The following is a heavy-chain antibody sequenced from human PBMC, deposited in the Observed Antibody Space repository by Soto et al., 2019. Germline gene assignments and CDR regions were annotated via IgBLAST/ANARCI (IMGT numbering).Heavy chain of an antibody. D-gene: IGHD3-22*01. CDR3: TTDQAYYDSSAYAFDI. J-gene: IGHJ3*02. CDR2: IKSKTDGGTT. Sequence: GGSLRLSCAASGFTLSDFSMHWVRQAPGKGLEWVGRIKSKTDGGTTDYAAPVKGRFTISRDDSKNTLYLQMNSLKTEDTAVYYCTTDQAYYDSSAYAFDIWGQGTMVTVSS. V-gene: IGHV3-15*07. CDR1: GFTLSDFS.